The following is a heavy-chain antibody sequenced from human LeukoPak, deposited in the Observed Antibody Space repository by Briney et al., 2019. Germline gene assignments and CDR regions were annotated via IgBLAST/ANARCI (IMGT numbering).Heavy chain of an antibody. J-gene: IGHJ4*02. CDR3: ARDYYGDYYFDY. CDR1: GSTLTTYS. D-gene: IGHD4-17*01. Sequence: SLRLSCAVSGSTLTTYSISWVRQVPGSGREWVSYISSSGSTMYYADSVKGRIAISRDNAKNSLSLQMNSLRAEDTAVYYCARDYYGDYYFDYWGQGTLVTVSS. CDR2: ISSSGSTM. V-gene: IGHV3-48*01.